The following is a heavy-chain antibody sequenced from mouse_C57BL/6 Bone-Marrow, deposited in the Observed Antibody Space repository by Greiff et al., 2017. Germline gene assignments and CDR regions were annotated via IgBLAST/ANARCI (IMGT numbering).Heavy chain of an antibody. D-gene: IGHD2-1*01. CDR1: GFTFNDYY. CDR2: ISNGGGST. V-gene: IGHV5-12*01. Sequence: EVQVVESGGGLVQPGGSLKLSCAASGFTFNDYYMYWVRQTPEKRLEWVAYISNGGGSTYYPDTVKGRFTISRDNAKNTLYLQMSRLKSEDTAMYYCARLIYYGNYVWFAYWGQGTLVTVSA. J-gene: IGHJ3*01. CDR3: ARLIYYGNYVWFAY.